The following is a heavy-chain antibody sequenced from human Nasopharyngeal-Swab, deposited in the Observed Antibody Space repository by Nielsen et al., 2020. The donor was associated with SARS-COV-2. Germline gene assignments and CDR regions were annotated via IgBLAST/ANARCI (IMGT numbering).Heavy chain of an antibody. CDR1: GFTFSSYA. CDR2: ISSSSSTI. Sequence: GESLKISCAASGFTFSSYAMNWVRQAPGKGLEWVSYISSSSSTIYYADSVKGRFTISRDNAKNSLYLQMNSLRAEDTAVYYCARDRYCSGGSCPVYFDYWGQGTLVTVSS. J-gene: IGHJ4*02. CDR3: ARDRYCSGGSCPVYFDY. D-gene: IGHD2-15*01. V-gene: IGHV3-48*04.